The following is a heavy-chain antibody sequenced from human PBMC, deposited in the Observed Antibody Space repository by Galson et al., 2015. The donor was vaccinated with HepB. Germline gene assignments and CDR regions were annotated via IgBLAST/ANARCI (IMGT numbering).Heavy chain of an antibody. J-gene: IGHJ6*03. CDR3: AKDQQDITGMHGDYYYMDV. Sequence: SLRLSCAASGFTFSTYAMSWVRQAPGKGLEWVSAISGSGGSTYYADSVKGRFTISRDNSKNTLYLQMNSLRAEDTAVYYCAKDQQDITGMHGDYYYMDVWGKGTTVTVSS. CDR1: GFTFSTYA. D-gene: IGHD1-20*01. CDR2: ISGSGGST. V-gene: IGHV3-23*01.